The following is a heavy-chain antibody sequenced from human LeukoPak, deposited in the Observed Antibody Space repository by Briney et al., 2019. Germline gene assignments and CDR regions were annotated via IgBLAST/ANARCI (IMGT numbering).Heavy chain of an antibody. CDR3: ARDHKYYFDY. V-gene: IGHV3-48*02. Sequence: PGGSLRLSCAASGFTFSDYSMNWVRQAPGKGLEWVSYINSGSSTIYYVDSVEGRFTISRDNAKNSLYLQMNSLRDEDTAVYYCARDHKYYFDYWGQGTLVTVSS. J-gene: IGHJ4*02. CDR1: GFTFSDYS. CDR2: INSGSSTI.